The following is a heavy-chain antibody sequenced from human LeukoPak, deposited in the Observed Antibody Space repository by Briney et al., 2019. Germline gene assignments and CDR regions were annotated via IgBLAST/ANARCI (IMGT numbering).Heavy chain of an antibody. CDR3: ARGYCTSTNCNNWFDP. D-gene: IGHD2-2*01. CDR2: ISGSGGST. J-gene: IGHJ5*02. Sequence: GGSLRLSCAASGFTFSSYGMSWVRQAPGKGLEWVSAISGSGGSTYYADSVKGRFTISRDNSRNVLYLQMNSLRADDAAIYYCARGYCTSTNCNNWFDPWGQGALVTVSS. CDR1: GFTFSSYG. V-gene: IGHV3-23*01.